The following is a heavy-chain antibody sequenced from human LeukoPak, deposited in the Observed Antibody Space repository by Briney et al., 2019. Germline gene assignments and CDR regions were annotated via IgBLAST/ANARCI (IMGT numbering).Heavy chain of an antibody. CDR2: IWYDGSNK. Sequence: GGSLRLSCAASGFTFSSYGMHWVRQAPGKGLEWVAVIWYDGSNKYYADSVKGRFTISRDNSKNTLYLQMNSLRAEDTAVYYCARGRGVGYSSSWPLNNWFDPWGQGTLVTVSS. J-gene: IGHJ5*02. V-gene: IGHV3-33*01. CDR1: GFTFSSYG. CDR3: ARGRGVGYSSSWPLNNWFDP. D-gene: IGHD6-13*01.